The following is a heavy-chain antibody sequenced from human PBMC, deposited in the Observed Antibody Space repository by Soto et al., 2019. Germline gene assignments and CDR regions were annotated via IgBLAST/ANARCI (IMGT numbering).Heavy chain of an antibody. J-gene: IGHJ3*02. CDR2: IIPIFGTA. Sequence: ASVKVSCKASGGTFSSYAISWVRQAPGQGLEWMGEIIPIFGTANYAQKFQGRVTITADESTSTAYMELSSLRSEDTAVYYCASGGVIVGARDAFDIWGQGTMVTVS. CDR3: ASGGVIVGARDAFDI. D-gene: IGHD1-26*01. CDR1: GGTFSSYA. V-gene: IGHV1-69*13.